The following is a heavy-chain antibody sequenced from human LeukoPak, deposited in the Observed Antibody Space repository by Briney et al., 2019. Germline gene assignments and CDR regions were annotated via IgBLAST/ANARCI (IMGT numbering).Heavy chain of an antibody. CDR3: ARDSGELGIKY. Sequence: KPSETLSLTCTVSGGSISSYYWSWIRQPPGKGLEWIGYIYYSGSTNYNPSLKSRFTISVDTSKNQFSLKLSSVTAADTAVYYCARDSGELGIKYWGQGTLVTVSS. J-gene: IGHJ4*02. CDR1: GGSISSYY. CDR2: IYYSGST. D-gene: IGHD7-27*01. V-gene: IGHV4-59*01.